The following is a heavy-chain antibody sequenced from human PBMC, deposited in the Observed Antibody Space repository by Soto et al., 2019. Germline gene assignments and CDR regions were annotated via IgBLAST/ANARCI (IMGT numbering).Heavy chain of an antibody. Sequence: SVKVSCKASGFTFTSSAVQWVRQARGQRLEWIGWIVVGSGNTNYAQKFQERVTITRDMSTSTAYMELSSLRSEDTAVYYCAADRDSSSPHGMDVWGQGTTVTVSS. J-gene: IGHJ6*02. CDR3: AADRDSSSPHGMDV. CDR2: IVVGSGNT. V-gene: IGHV1-58*01. CDR1: GFTFTSSA. D-gene: IGHD6-13*01.